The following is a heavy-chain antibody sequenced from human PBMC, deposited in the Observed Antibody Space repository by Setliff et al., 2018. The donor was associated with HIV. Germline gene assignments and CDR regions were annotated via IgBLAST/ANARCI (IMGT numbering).Heavy chain of an antibody. J-gene: IGHJ4*02. Sequence: SETLSLTCAVSGVSISSSNWWSWVRQPPGKGLEWIGEVSHSGSTNYNPSLKSQVTISVDKSKNQFSLKLNSVTAADTAVYYCARDQRLSYWGQGTLVTVSS. CDR2: VSHSGST. CDR3: ARDQRLSY. V-gene: IGHV4-4*02. CDR1: GVSISSSNW.